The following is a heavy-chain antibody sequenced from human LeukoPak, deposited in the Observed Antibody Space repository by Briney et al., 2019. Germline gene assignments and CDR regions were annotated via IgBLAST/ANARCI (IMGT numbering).Heavy chain of an antibody. CDR2: IIPIFGTA. Sequence: ASVKVSCKASGGTFSSYAISWVRQAPGQGLEWMGGIIPIFGTANYAQKFQGRGTITADESTSTAYMELSSLRSEDTAVYYCASSLRYFDWSLSSYYYYGMDVWGKGTTVTVSS. V-gene: IGHV1-69*01. J-gene: IGHJ6*04. CDR3: ASSLRYFDWSLSSYYYYGMDV. CDR1: GGTFSSYA. D-gene: IGHD3-9*01.